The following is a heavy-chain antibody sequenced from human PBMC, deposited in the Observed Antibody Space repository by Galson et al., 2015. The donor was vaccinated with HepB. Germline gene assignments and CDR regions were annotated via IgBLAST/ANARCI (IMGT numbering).Heavy chain of an antibody. CDR1: GFTFSSYA. J-gene: IGHJ6*03. Sequence: SLRLSCAASGFTFSSYAMHWVRQAPGKGLEWVAVISYDGSNKYYADSVKGRFTISRDNSKNTLYLQMNSLRAEDTAVYYCARDLFSGEILYYYYMDAWGKGTTVTVSS. D-gene: IGHD4-17*01. V-gene: IGHV3-30-3*01. CDR3: ARDLFSGEILYYYYMDA. CDR2: ISYDGSNK.